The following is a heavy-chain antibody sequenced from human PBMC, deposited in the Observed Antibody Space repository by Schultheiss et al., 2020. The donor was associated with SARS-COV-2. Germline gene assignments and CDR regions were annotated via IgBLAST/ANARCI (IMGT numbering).Heavy chain of an antibody. J-gene: IGHJ3*02. CDR2: INHSGST. V-gene: IGHV4-34*01. CDR3: ASSKGRGAFDI. D-gene: IGHD3-10*01. CDR1: GFTFSSYN. Sequence: GSLRLSCATSGFTFSSYNMNWVRQAPGKGLEWIGEINHSGSTNYNPSLKSRVTISVDTSKNQFSLKLSSVTAADTAVYYCASSKGRGAFDIWGQGTMVTVSS.